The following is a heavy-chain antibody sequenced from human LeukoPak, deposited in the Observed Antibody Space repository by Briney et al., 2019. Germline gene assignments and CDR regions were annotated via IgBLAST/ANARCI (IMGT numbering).Heavy chain of an antibody. CDR2: INHSGST. D-gene: IGHD2-15*01. CDR3: ARFSDTYCSGGRCYSSNFDY. J-gene: IGHJ4*02. Sequence: PSETLSLTCAVYGGSFSGYYWSWIRQPPVKELEWIGEINHSGSTNYNPSLKSRVTISVDTSKNQFSLKLSSVTAADTAVYYCARFSDTYCSGGRCYSSNFDYWGQGTLVTVSS. CDR1: GGSFSGYY. V-gene: IGHV4-34*01.